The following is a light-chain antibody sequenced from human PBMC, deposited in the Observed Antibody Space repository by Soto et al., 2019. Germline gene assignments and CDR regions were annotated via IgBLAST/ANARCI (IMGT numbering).Light chain of an antibody. CDR3: QQYGSFPIT. Sequence: EVVVTQSPTNLSESPGERATLSCRASQSVSSYLAWYQQKPGQVPRLLIYDASNWATGIPERFSGSGSGTDFTLTISRLEPEDFAVYYCQQYGSFPITFGQGTRLEI. CDR1: QSVSSY. V-gene: IGKV3-20*01. CDR2: DAS. J-gene: IGKJ5*01.